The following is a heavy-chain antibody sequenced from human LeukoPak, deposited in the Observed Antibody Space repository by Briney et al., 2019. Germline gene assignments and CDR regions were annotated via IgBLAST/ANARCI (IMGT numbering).Heavy chain of an antibody. Sequence: SETLSLTCTVPAYSITDGWLWGWIRQPPGKRLEWIASIYNSGTTYFNPSLKSRVTMSVDTSKNQFSLKLSSVTAADTAVYYCTRLSHVAGAPKVSWFDPWGQGTLVTVSS. D-gene: IGHD2-15*01. J-gene: IGHJ5*02. V-gene: IGHV4-38-2*02. CDR3: TRLSHVAGAPKVSWFDP. CDR2: IYNSGTT. CDR1: AYSITDGWL.